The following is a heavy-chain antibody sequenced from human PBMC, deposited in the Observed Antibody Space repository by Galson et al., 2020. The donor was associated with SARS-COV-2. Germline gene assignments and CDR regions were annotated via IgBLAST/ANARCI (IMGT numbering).Heavy chain of an antibody. CDR3: ARWGIAAAVSYFDY. V-gene: IGHV4-34*01. D-gene: IGHD6-13*01. J-gene: IGHJ4*02. CDR1: GGSFSGYY. CDR2: INHSGST. Sequence: SETLSLTCAVYGGSFSGYYWSWIRQPPGKGLEWIGEINHSGSTNYNPSLKSRVTISVDTSKNQFSLKLSSVTAADTAVYYCARWGIAAAVSYFDYWGQGTLVTVSS.